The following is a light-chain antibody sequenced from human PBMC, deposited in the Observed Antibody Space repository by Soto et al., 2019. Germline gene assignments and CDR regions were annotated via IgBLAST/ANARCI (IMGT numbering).Light chain of an antibody. CDR1: SSDVGTYNL. Sequence: QSVLTQPASVTGSPGQSITISCTGSSSDVGTYNLVSWYQQHPGKAPKLMISEGSKRPSGVSYRFSASRSGNTASLTISGLQAEDEADYYCFSYGRSSTYVFGTGTKVTVL. J-gene: IGLJ1*01. CDR2: EGS. CDR3: FSYGRSSTYV. V-gene: IGLV2-23*01.